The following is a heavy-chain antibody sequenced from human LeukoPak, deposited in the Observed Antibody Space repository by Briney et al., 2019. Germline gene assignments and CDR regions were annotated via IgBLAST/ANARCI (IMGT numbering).Heavy chain of an antibody. CDR3: AGRLVGATIYYGMDV. J-gene: IGHJ6*02. CDR2: INPSGGST. Sequence: ASVTVSCKASGYPLTTYYMHWVRQAPGQGLDWVGIINPSGGSTNYAQKFQGRVTMTRDKSISTAYMELSRLRSDDTAVYYCAGRLVGATIYYGMDVWGQGTTVTVSS. CDR1: GYPLTTYY. D-gene: IGHD1-26*01. V-gene: IGHV1-46*01.